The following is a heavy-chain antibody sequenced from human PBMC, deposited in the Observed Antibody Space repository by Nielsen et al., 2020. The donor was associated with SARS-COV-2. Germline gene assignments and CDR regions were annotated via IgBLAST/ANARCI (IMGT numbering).Heavy chain of an antibody. CDR2: SRNKANSYTT. CDR3: VRDTYGAYGMDV. Sequence: GESLKISCAASGFPFSSYEMNWVRQAPGKALEWVGRSRNKANSYTTQYAASVKGRFTISRDDSKNSLYLQMNSLKTEDTALYYCVRDTYGAYGMDVWGQGTTVTVSS. V-gene: IGHV3-72*01. J-gene: IGHJ6*02. CDR1: GFPFSSYE. D-gene: IGHD4-17*01.